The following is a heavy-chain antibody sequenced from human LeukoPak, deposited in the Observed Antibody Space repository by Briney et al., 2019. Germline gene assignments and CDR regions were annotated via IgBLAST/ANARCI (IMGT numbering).Heavy chain of an antibody. CDR3: ARETITIFGVVIHYGMDV. J-gene: IGHJ6*02. V-gene: IGHV4-34*01. CDR2: INHSGST. CDR1: GGSFSGYY. D-gene: IGHD3-3*01. Sequence: SETLSLTCAVYGGSFSGYYWSWIRQPPGKGLEWIGEINHSGSTNYNPSLESRVTISVDTSKNQFSLKLSSVTAADTAVYYCARETITIFGVVIHYGMDVWGQGTTVTVSS.